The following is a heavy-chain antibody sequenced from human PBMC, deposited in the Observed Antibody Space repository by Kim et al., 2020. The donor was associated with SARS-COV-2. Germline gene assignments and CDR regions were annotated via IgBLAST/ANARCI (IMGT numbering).Heavy chain of an antibody. CDR2: ISGSGGST. D-gene: IGHD3-9*01. Sequence: GGSLRLSCAASGFTFSSYAMSWVRQAPGKGLEWVSAISGSGGSTYYADSVKGRFTISRDNSKNTLYLQMNSLRAEDTAVYYCANDILRVGAFDIWGQGTMVTVSS. CDR1: GFTFSSYA. J-gene: IGHJ3*02. V-gene: IGHV3-23*01. CDR3: ANDILRVGAFDI.